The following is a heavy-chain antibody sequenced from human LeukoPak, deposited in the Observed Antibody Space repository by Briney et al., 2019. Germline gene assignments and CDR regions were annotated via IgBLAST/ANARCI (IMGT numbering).Heavy chain of an antibody. CDR3: AREDCTNGVCYTPFDY. V-gene: IGHV1-18*01. J-gene: IGHJ4*02. Sequence: ASVKVSCKASGYTFTSYGISWVRQAPGQGLEWMVWISAYNGNTNYAQKLQGRDTMTTDTPTSTAYMELRSLRSDDTAVYYCAREDCTNGVCYTPFDYWGQGTLVTVSS. CDR2: ISAYNGNT. CDR1: GYTFTSYG. D-gene: IGHD2-8*01.